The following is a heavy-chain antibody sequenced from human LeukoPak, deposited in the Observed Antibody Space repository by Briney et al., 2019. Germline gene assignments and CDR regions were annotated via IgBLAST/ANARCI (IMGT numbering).Heavy chain of an antibody. V-gene: IGHV3-53*01. Sequence: PGGSLRLSCAATGLSVSSNFMSWVRQAPGKGLEWVSVIYGGGSTYYADSVKGRFTISRDNSKNTLYLQMNSLRAEDTAVYYCAKDREYSSSSNFDYWGQGTLVTVSS. CDR3: AKDREYSSSSNFDY. J-gene: IGHJ4*02. CDR1: GLSVSSNF. CDR2: IYGGGST. D-gene: IGHD6-6*01.